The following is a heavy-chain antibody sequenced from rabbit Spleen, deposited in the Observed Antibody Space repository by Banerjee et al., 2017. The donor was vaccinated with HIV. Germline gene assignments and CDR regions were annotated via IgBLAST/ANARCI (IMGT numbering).Heavy chain of an antibody. CDR2: INIVTGKP. Sequence: QEQLEESGGGLVKPEGSLTLTCKASGVSLNDKDVMCWVRQAPGKGLEWIACINIVTGKPVYATWAKGRFTISRTSSTTVTLRMTSLTAADTATYFCARDLVGVIGWNFYLWGPGTLVTVS. J-gene: IGHJ4*01. CDR3: ARDLVGVIGWNFYL. V-gene: IGHV1S45*01. CDR1: GVSLNDKDV. D-gene: IGHD1-1*01.